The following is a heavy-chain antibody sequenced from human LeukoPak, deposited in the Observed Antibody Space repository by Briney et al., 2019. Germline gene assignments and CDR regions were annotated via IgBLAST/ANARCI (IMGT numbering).Heavy chain of an antibody. CDR3: ATAAWGSGSYYYFDY. V-gene: IGHV1-24*01. Sequence: GASVKVSCKVSGYTLTELSMHWVRQAPGKGLEWMGGFDPEDGDTIYAQKFKGRVTMTEDTSTDTAYMELSSLRSEDTAVYYCATAAWGSGSYYYFDYWGQGTLVTVSS. J-gene: IGHJ4*02. D-gene: IGHD3-10*01. CDR1: GYTLTELS. CDR2: FDPEDGDT.